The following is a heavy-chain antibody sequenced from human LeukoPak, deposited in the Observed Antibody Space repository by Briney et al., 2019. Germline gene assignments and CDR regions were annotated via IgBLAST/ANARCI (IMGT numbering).Heavy chain of an antibody. J-gene: IGHJ5*02. CDR3: ARDFWSGSVGFDP. D-gene: IGHD3-3*01. V-gene: IGHV4-59*01. CDR2: IYSSGST. Sequence: SETLSLTCTVSGAAISTYFWSRIRQSPGKGLEWIGYIYSSGSTKYNPSLKSRVTISVDASKNQFAPTLRSLTAADTAVYYCARDFWSGSVGFDPWGQGTLVTVSS. CDR1: GAAISTYF.